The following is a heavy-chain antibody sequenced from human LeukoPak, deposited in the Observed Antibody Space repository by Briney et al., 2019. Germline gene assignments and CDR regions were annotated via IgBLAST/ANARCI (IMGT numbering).Heavy chain of an antibody. D-gene: IGHD3-10*02. CDR2: ISSRGSTI. Sequence: GGSLRLSCAASGVTFSSYEMNWGRQALGKGLEWVSYISSRGSTIYYADSVKGRFTISRDNANNSLSLQMNSLRAEDTAVYYCAELGITMIGGVWGKGTTVTISS. J-gene: IGHJ6*04. CDR3: AELGITMIGGV. V-gene: IGHV3-48*03. CDR1: GVTFSSYE.